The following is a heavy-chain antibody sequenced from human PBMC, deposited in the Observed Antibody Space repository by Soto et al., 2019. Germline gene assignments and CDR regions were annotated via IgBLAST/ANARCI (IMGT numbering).Heavy chain of an antibody. CDR3: ARVLGYCSGGSCYGWYYFDY. CDR1: GGSISSSSYY. CDR2: IYYSGST. J-gene: IGHJ4*02. V-gene: IGHV4-39*01. Sequence: SETLSLTCTVSGGSISSSSYYWGWIRQPPGKGLEWIGSIYYSGSTYYNPSLKSRVTISVDTSKNQFSLKLSSVTAADTAVYYCARVLGYCSGGSCYGWYYFDYWRQGTLVTVSS. D-gene: IGHD2-15*01.